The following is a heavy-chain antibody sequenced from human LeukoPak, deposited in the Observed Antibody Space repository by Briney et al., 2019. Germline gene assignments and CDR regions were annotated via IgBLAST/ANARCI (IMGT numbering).Heavy chain of an antibody. D-gene: IGHD5-12*01. CDR3: ARDTGGYSGYDYRTFDY. V-gene: IGHV1-18*01. CDR2: ISAYNGNT. Sequence: ASVKVSCKASGYTFTSYDINWVRQAPGQGLEWMGWISAYNGNTNYAQKLQGRVTMTTDTSTSTAYMELRSLRSDDTAVYYCARDTGGYSGYDYRTFDYWGQGTLVTVSS. CDR1: GYTFTSYD. J-gene: IGHJ4*02.